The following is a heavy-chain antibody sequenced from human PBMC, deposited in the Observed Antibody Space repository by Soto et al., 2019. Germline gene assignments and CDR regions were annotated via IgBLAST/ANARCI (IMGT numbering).Heavy chain of an antibody. J-gene: IGHJ4*02. CDR2: ISYDGSNK. CDR1: GFTFSGYG. D-gene: IGHD6-19*01. CDR3: AKDGEREDYSSGWSHFDY. Sequence: PGGSLRLSCAASGFTFSGYGMHWIRQAPGKGLEWVAVISYDGSNKYYADSVKGRFTISRDKSKNTLYLQMSSLRAEDTAVYYSAKDGEREDYSSGWSHFDYWGRGTLVTVSS. V-gene: IGHV3-30*18.